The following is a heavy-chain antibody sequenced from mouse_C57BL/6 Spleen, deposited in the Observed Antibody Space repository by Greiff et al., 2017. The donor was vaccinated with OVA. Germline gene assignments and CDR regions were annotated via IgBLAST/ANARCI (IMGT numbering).Heavy chain of an antibody. V-gene: IGHV1-85*01. CDR3: ARSIFITTVVATRNYFDD. J-gene: IGHJ2*01. CDR1: GYTFTSYD. CDR2: IYPRDGST. Sequence: QVQLQQSGPELVKPGASVKLSCKASGYTFTSYDINWVKQRPGQGLEWIGWIYPRDGSTKYNEKFKGKATLTVDTSSSTAYMELHSLTSEDSAVYFCARSIFITTVVATRNYFDDWGQGTTLTVSS. D-gene: IGHD1-1*01.